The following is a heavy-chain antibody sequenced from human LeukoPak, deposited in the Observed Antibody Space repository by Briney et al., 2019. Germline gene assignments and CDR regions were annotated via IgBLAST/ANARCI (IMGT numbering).Heavy chain of an antibody. V-gene: IGHV1-2*02. J-gene: IGHJ4*02. CDR1: GYTFTGYY. CDR3: ARDRLLRKTGQRGYFDY. Sequence: GASVKVSCKASGYTFTGYYMHWVRQAPGQGLEWMGWINPNSGGTNYAQKFQGRVTMTRGTSISTAYMELSRLRSDDTAVYYCARDRLLRKTGQRGYFDYWGQGTLVTVSS. D-gene: IGHD4-17*01. CDR2: INPNSGGT.